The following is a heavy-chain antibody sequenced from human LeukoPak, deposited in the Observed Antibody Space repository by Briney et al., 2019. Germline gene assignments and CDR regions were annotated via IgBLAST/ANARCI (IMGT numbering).Heavy chain of an antibody. D-gene: IGHD1-26*01. V-gene: IGHV3-53*01. CDR1: GIAVIGNY. J-gene: IGHJ4*02. CDR2: ISINTDT. Sequence: PEGSLTLSCAASGIAVIGNYMSWVRQPPGKGLEWVSFISINTDTFYADSVRGRFTISRDSSKNTLFLQMNSLRDEDSAVYYCAIAQSWDELFDSWGQGTLVTVSS. CDR3: AIAQSWDELFDS.